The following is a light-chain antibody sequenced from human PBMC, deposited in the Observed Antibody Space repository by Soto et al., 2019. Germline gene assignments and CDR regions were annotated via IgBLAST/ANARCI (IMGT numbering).Light chain of an antibody. CDR2: SNN. Sequence: QSVLTQPPSASGTPGQRITISCSGSSSNIGSHTVNWHQQVPGTAPKLLIYSNNERPSGVPDRFSGSKSGTSASLAISGLQSGDEADYYCSSYTSSRSLVFGGGTKLTVL. CDR3: SSYTSSRSLV. V-gene: IGLV1-44*01. J-gene: IGLJ2*01. CDR1: SSNIGSHT.